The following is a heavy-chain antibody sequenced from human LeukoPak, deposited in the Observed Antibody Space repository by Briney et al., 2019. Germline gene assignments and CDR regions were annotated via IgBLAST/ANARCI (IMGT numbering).Heavy chain of an antibody. CDR2: INPNSGGT. J-gene: IGHJ4*02. V-gene: IGHV1-2*02. CDR1: RYTFTDYY. D-gene: IGHD4-23*01. Sequence: ASVKVSCKASRYTFTDYYMNWVRQAPGQGLEWMGWINPNSGGTNYAQKFWGRVTLPSDTPIRTAYMELCRLRSDDTHAYYCVRVTPCLRGVERETRFDYWGQGTVVTVPS. CDR3: VRVTPCLRGVERETRFDY.